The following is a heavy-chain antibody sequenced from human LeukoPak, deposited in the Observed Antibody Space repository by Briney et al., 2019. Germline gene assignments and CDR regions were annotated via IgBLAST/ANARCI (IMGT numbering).Heavy chain of an antibody. CDR3: ARGVVIAPQTFDY. CDR2: IYYSGST. Sequence: SETLSLTCTVSGGSISSYYWSWIRQPPGKGLEWIGYIYYSGSTNYNPSLKSRVTISVDTSKNQFSLKLSSVTAADPAVYYCARGVVIAPQTFDYWGQGTLVTVSS. V-gene: IGHV4-59*01. CDR1: GGSISSYY. D-gene: IGHD2-21*01. J-gene: IGHJ4*02.